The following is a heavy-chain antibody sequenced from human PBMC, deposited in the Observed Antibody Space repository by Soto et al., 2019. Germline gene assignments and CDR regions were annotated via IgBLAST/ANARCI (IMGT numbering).Heavy chain of an antibody. V-gene: IGHV5-51*01. CDR1: GYSFTSYW. CDR2: IYPGDSDT. J-gene: IGHJ4*02. D-gene: IGHD3-10*01. Sequence: GESLKISCKGSGYSFTSYWIGWVRQMPGKGLEWMGIIYPGDSDTRYSPSFQGQVTISADKSISTAYLQWSSLKASDTAMYYCARTTYYYGSGSYYNYFDYWGQGTLVTVSS. CDR3: ARTTYYYGSGSYYNYFDY.